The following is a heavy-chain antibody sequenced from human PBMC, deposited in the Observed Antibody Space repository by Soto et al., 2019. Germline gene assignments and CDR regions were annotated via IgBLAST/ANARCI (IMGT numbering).Heavy chain of an antibody. CDR1: GFTFSSYA. J-gene: IGHJ4*02. CDR2: ISYDGSNK. Sequence: QPWWSLRLSSAASGFTFSSYAMHWVRKDPGKGLEWVAVISYDGSNKYYADSVKGRFTISRDNSKNTLYLQMNSLRAEDTAVYYCARDRCSGGSCFTIGYWAQGTLVTVSS. V-gene: IGHV3-30-3*01. CDR3: ARDRCSGGSCFTIGY. D-gene: IGHD2-15*01.